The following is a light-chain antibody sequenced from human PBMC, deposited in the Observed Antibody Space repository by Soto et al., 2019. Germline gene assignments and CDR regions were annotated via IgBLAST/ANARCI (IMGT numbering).Light chain of an antibody. V-gene: IGKV1D-13*01. CDR3: QHFKNFPHT. J-gene: IGKJ2*01. Sequence: AIQLTQSPSSLSASVGARVTVTCRASQGISSYLAWYQQKPGKAPKLLIYGASTLRSGVPSRFSGSGSATDFTLTISSLQPDDFATYYCQHFKNFPHTFGQGTKLDIK. CDR1: QGISSY. CDR2: GAS.